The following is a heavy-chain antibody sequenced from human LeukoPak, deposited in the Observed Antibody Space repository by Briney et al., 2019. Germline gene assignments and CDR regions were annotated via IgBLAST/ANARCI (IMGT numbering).Heavy chain of an antibody. CDR2: INSDGSST. V-gene: IGHV3-74*03. D-gene: IGHD3-16*01. Sequence: PGGSLRLSCAASGFTFSSYWMHWARQAPGKGLVWVSRINSDGSSTTYADSVKGRFTISRDNSKNTLYLQMNSLRAEDTAVYYCARAGGHDYGDYWGQGTLVTVSS. J-gene: IGHJ4*02. CDR3: ARAGGHDYGDY. CDR1: GFTFSSYW.